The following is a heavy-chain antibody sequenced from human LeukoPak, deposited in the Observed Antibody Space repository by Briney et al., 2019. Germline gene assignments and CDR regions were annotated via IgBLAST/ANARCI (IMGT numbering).Heavy chain of an antibody. CDR2: IRGSGSST. J-gene: IGHJ4*02. D-gene: IGHD3-22*01. CDR3: AKDRSHYDSSADY. V-gene: IGHV3-23*01. CDR1: GFTFSSYA. Sequence: GGSLRLSCAASGFTFSSYAMSWVRQAPGEGLEWVSAIRGSGSSTYYADSVKGRFTISRDNSKNTLYLQMNSLRAEDTAVYYCAKDRSHYDSSADYWGQGTLVTVSS.